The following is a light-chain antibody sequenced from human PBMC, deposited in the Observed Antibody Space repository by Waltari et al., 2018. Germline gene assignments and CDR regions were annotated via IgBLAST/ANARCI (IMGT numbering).Light chain of an antibody. V-gene: IGLV1-44*01. J-gene: IGLJ3*02. CDR2: SSD. Sequence: QSVLTQPPSASGTPGQRVTISCSGSRSNIGSNVVNWYQQLPGTAPKLLIYSSDQRPSGVPDRFSGSKSDTSASLAISGLQSEDEAHYYCAAWDDSLNGLWVFGGGTKLTVL. CDR3: AAWDDSLNGLWV. CDR1: RSNIGSNV.